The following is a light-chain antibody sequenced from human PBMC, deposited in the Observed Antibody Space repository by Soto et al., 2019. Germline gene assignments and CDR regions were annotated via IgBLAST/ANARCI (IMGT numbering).Light chain of an antibody. CDR1: QSVSDDF. J-gene: IGKJ1*01. CDR3: QQFGTSPWT. V-gene: IGKV3-20*01. CDR2: GAS. Sequence: DIVMTQSPGTLSLSPGERATLSCRASQSVSDDFLAWYQQKPGQAPRLVISGASTRATGIPDRFRGSGSGTDFTLTIIRLEPEDFAVYYCQQFGTSPWTFGQGTKVEN.